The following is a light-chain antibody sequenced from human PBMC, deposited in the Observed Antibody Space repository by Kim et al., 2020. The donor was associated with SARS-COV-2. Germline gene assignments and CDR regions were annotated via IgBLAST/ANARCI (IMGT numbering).Light chain of an antibody. CDR2: LGS. Sequence: PASTSCRSSHSLLHSNGYNYLDWYLQKPGQSPQLLIYLGSDRASGVPDRFSGSGSGTDFTLKISRVEAEDVGVYYCMQALQTPPTFGQGTKVDIK. CDR3: MQALQTPPT. V-gene: IGKV2-28*01. CDR1: HSLLHSNGYNY. J-gene: IGKJ1*01.